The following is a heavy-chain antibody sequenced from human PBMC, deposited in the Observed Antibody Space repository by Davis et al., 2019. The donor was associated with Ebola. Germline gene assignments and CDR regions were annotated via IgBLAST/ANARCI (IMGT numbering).Heavy chain of an antibody. J-gene: IGHJ4*02. Sequence: ASVKVSCKTSGYSFSGYYMHWVRQAPGQGLDWMGRINPNTGDTKYAQRFQDRVTLSMDTSISAGFLELSSLRPDDTAVYYCARALFALDYWGQGSLVTVSS. CDR2: INPNTGDT. CDR3: ARALFALDY. V-gene: IGHV1-2*06. CDR1: GYSFSGYY. D-gene: IGHD3-10*01.